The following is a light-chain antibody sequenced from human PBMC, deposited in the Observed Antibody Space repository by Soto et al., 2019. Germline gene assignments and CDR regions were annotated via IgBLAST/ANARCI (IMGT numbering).Light chain of an antibody. J-gene: IGLJ1*01. Sequence: QSALTQPASVSGSPGRSITISCTGASSDVGGFNYVSWYQQHPGKAPKLMIYDVTNRPSGVSYRFSGSKSGNTASLTISGLQAEDEADYYCNSYTSSITYVFGTVTKVTVL. CDR2: DVT. CDR3: NSYTSSITYV. CDR1: SSDVGGFNY. V-gene: IGLV2-14*03.